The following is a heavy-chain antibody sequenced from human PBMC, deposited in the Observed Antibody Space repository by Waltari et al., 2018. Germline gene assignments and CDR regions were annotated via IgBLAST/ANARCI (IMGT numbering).Heavy chain of an antibody. J-gene: IGHJ6*02. CDR1: GFTFSNAW. CDR3: AREWETQGLYYGMDV. D-gene: IGHD1-26*01. V-gene: IGHV3-15*07. CDR2: IKSKTDGGTT. Sequence: EVQLVESGGGLVKPGGSLRLSCAASGFTFSNAWMNWVRQAPGKGLEWVGRIKSKTDGGTTDYAAPVKGRFTISRDNAKNSLYLQMNSLRAEDTAVYYCAREWETQGLYYGMDVWGQGTTVTVSS.